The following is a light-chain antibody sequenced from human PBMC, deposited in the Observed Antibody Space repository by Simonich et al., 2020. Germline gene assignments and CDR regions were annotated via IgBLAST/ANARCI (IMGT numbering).Light chain of an antibody. CDR3: QQYNSYSMYT. CDR2: KAS. Sequence: DIQMTQSPSTLSASVGDRVTIPCRASQSLSSWLAWYQPKPGKAPKLLIYKASSLERGVPSRFSGRGSGTEFTLTISSLQPDDFATYYCQQYNSYSMYTFGQGTKLEIK. CDR1: QSLSSW. J-gene: IGKJ2*01. V-gene: IGKV1-5*03.